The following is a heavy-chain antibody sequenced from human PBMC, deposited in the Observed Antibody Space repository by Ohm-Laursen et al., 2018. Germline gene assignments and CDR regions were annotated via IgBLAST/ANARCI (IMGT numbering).Heavy chain of an antibody. CDR1: GFTFNNHG. D-gene: IGHD7-27*01. V-gene: IGHV3-23*01. J-gene: IGHJ3*02. CDR2: ISINGDAT. Sequence: LRLSCAASGFTFNNHGMSWVRQAPGKGLEWVSGISINGDATYYADSVKGRYTISRDNSKNTLYLQMNSLRVEDTAVYYCAKDKTGESAFDIWGQGTMVTVSS. CDR3: AKDKTGESAFDI.